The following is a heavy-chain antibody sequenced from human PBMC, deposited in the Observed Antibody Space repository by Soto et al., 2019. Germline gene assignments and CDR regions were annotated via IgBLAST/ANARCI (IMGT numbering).Heavy chain of an antibody. D-gene: IGHD2-21*02. CDR3: ARDYCLGTGGGDCYSLPDFQH. J-gene: IGHJ1*01. V-gene: IGHV3-30-3*01. CDR2: ISYDGSNK. Sequence: GGSLRLSCAASGFTFSSYAMHWVRQAPGKGLEWVAVISYDGSNKYYADSVKGRFTISRDNSKNTLYLQMNSLRAKDTAVYYCARDYCLGTGGGDCYSLPDFQHWGQGTLVTVSS. CDR1: GFTFSSYA.